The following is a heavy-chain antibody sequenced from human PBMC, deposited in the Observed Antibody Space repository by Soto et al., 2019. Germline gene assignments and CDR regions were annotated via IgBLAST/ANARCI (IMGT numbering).Heavy chain of an antibody. J-gene: IGHJ6*02. D-gene: IGHD5-12*01. CDR2: ISAYNGNT. Sequence: QVQLVQSGAEVKKPGASVKVSCKASGYTFTSYGISWVRQAPGQGLEWMGWISAYNGNTNYAQKLQGRVTMTTDASTSTAYMELRSLRSDETAVYYCARGGYSGYDSGVYYYYGMDVWGQGTTVTVSS. V-gene: IGHV1-18*01. CDR3: ARGGYSGYDSGVYYYYGMDV. CDR1: GYTFTSYG.